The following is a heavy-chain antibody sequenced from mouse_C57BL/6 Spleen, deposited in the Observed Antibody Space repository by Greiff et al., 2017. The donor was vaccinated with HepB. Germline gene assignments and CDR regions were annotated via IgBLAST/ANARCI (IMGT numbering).Heavy chain of an antibody. Sequence: QVQLQQPGAELVRPGSSVKLSCKASGYTFTSYWMHWVKQRPIQGLEWIGNIDPSDSETHYNQKFKDKATLTVDKSSSTAYMQLSSLTSEDSAVYYGERDGDGYYPAWFAYWGQGTLVTVSA. CDR3: ERDGDGYYPAWFAY. V-gene: IGHV1-52*01. CDR2: IDPSDSET. CDR1: GYTFTSYW. J-gene: IGHJ3*01. D-gene: IGHD2-3*01.